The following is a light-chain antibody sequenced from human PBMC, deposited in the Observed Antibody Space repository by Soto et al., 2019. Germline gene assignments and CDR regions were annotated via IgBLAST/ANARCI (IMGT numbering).Light chain of an antibody. J-gene: IGKJ1*01. V-gene: IGKV1-5*01. Sequence: DIHMTQSPSTLSASVGDRVTITCRASQSISTLLAWYQQKPGKAPELLISDASSLESGVPSRFSGSGSGAEFTLTISSLQPDDFATYYCQQYNSYSLWTFGQGTKVDIK. CDR3: QQYNSYSLWT. CDR2: DAS. CDR1: QSISTL.